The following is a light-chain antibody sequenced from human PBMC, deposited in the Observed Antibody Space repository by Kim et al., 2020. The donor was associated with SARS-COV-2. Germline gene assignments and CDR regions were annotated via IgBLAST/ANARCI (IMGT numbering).Light chain of an antibody. V-gene: IGLV1-40*01. CDR3: QSYDSSLRAHYV. J-gene: IGLJ1*01. Sequence: QSVLTQPPSVSGAPGQGVTISCTGSSSNIGAGYDVHWYQQLPGTAPKLLIYGNSNRPSGVPDRFSGSKSGTSASLAITGLQAEDEADYYCQSYDSSLRAHYVCGTRTKVTVL. CDR2: GNS. CDR1: SSNIGAGYD.